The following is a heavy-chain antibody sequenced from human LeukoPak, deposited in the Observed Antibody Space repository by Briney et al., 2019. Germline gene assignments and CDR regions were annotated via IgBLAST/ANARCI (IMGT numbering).Heavy chain of an antibody. CDR1: GFSFSIYS. CDR2: ISTSSSTI. J-gene: IGHJ4*02. D-gene: IGHD6-13*01. V-gene: IGHV3-48*04. Sequence: GGSLRLSCAASGFSFSIYSMNWVRQAPGKGLEWVSYISTSSSTIFYADSVKGRFTVSRDNAKNSLYPQMNSLRAEDTAVYYCATTGIAAAYDYWGQGTLVTVSS. CDR3: ATTGIAAAYDY.